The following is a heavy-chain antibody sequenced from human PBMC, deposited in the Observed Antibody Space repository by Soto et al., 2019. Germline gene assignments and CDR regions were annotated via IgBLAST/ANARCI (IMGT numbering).Heavy chain of an antibody. CDR2: ISAYNGNT. Sequence: GASVKVSCKASGYTFTSYGISWARQAPGQGLEWMGWISAYNGNTNYAQKLQGRVTMTTDTSTSTAYMELRSLRSDDTAVYYCARAINIVVVVAATPTYAFDIWGRGTMVTVSS. CDR3: ARAINIVVVVAATPTYAFDI. CDR1: GYTFTSYG. D-gene: IGHD2-15*01. V-gene: IGHV1-18*01. J-gene: IGHJ3*02.